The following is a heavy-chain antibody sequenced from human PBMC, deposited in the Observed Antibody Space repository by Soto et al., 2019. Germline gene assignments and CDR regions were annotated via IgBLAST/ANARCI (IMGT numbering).Heavy chain of an antibody. CDR1: GYTFTGYY. J-gene: IGHJ4*02. Sequence: ASVKVSCKASGYTFTGYYMHWVRQAPGQGLEWMGWINPNSGGTNYAQKFQGWVTMTRDTSISTAYMELSRLRSDDTAVYYCARESKVVGATLDYWGQGTLVTVSS. CDR3: ARESKVVGATLDY. CDR2: INPNSGGT. V-gene: IGHV1-2*04. D-gene: IGHD1-26*01.